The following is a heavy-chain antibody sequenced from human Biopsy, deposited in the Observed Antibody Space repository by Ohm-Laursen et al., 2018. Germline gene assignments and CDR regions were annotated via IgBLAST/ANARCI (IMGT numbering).Heavy chain of an antibody. CDR2: IKQDGSED. CDR3: VRGRSMDV. CDR1: GFTFDDNA. J-gene: IGHJ6*02. V-gene: IGHV3-7*03. Sequence: SLRLSCAASGFTFDDNAMHWVRQAPGKGLEWVAMIKQDGSEDYYVDSVKGRFTISRDNAQKSLDLQLNSLRAEDTAVYYCVRGRSMDVWGQGTTVIVSS.